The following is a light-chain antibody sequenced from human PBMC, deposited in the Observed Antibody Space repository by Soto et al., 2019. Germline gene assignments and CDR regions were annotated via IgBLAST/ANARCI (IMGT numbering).Light chain of an antibody. V-gene: IGKV1-39*01. CDR1: QNISIY. CDR2: ASS. CDR3: QQSYSTLYT. J-gene: IGKJ2*01. Sequence: DIQMTQSPSSLSASIGDRVTITCRASQNISIYLHWYQQEPGQAPKFLIYASSNLQSGVPSRFSGSGSGTDFTLTISSLQPEDFATYYCQQSYSTLYTFGQGTKLEIK.